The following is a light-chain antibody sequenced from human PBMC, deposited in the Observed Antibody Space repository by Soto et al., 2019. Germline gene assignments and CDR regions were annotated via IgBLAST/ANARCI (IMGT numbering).Light chain of an antibody. J-gene: IGKJ2*01. CDR3: QQYNSYLYT. Sequence: DIPMTQSPSTLSASVGDRVTITCRASQSISAWLAWYQQKPGKAPNLLIYDASSLESGVPSRFSGSGSGTEFTLTISSLQPDDFATYYCQQYNSYLYTFGQGTKLEIK. CDR1: QSISAW. CDR2: DAS. V-gene: IGKV1-5*01.